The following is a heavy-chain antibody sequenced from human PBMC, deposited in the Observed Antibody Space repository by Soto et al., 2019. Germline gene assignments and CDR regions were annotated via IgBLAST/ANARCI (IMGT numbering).Heavy chain of an antibody. CDR3: SKGFGSSRLECFDY. D-gene: IGHD2-15*01. V-gene: IGHV3-23*01. CDR2: ISGSGGST. CDR1: GFTFSSYA. Sequence: EVQLLESGGGLVQPGGSLRLSCAASGFTFSSYAMSWVRQAPGKGLEWVSAISGSGGSTYYADSVKGRFTISRDNSKNSLYLQMHSLRAEDTVLYYWSKGFGSSRLECFDYWGQGALMNGSS. J-gene: IGHJ4*02.